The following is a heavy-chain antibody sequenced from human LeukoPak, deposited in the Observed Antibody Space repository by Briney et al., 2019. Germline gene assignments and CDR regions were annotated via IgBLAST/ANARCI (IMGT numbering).Heavy chain of an antibody. V-gene: IGHV4-34*01. D-gene: IGHD3-3*02. J-gene: IGHJ6*02. CDR2: INHSGST. Sequence: SETLSLTCAVYGGSFSGYYWSWIRQPPGKGLEWIGEINHSGSTNYNPSLKSRVTISVDTSKNQFSLKLSSVTAADTAVYYCARGVGAIFGVNYYYGMDVWGQGTTVTFSS. CDR1: GGSFSGYY. CDR3: ARGVGAIFGVNYYYGMDV.